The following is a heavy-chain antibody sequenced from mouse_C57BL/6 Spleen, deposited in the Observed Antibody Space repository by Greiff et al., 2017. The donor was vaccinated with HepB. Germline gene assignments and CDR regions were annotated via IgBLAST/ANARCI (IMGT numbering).Heavy chain of an antibody. CDR2: IDPSDSYT. CDR3: AIGYGSLYWYFDV. Sequence: VQLQQSGAELVRPGTSVKLSCKASGYTFTSYWMHWVKQRPGQGLEWIGVIDPSDSYTNYNQKFKGKATLTVDTSSSTAYMQLSSLTSEDSAVYYCAIGYGSLYWYFDVWGTGTTVTVSS. D-gene: IGHD1-1*01. J-gene: IGHJ1*03. V-gene: IGHV1-59*01. CDR1: GYTFTSYW.